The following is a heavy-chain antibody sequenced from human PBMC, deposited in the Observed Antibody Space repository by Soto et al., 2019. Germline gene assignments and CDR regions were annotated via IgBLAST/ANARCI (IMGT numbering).Heavy chain of an antibody. V-gene: IGHV4-34*01. CDR1: GGSFSGYY. CDR2: ITHSGSA. D-gene: IGHD3-10*02. Sequence: QVQLQQWGAGLLKPSETLSLTCAVYGGSFSGYYWTWIRQPPGKGLEWIGEITHSGSANYNPSLKSRVTISVDTSKNQFSLNLNSVTAADTAVYYCARSSVRGWSYWGQGNLVTVSS. CDR3: ARSSVRGWSY. J-gene: IGHJ4*02.